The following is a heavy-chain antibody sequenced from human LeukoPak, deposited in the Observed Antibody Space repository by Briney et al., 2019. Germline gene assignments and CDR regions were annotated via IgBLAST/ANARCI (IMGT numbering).Heavy chain of an antibody. V-gene: IGHV3-33*06. CDR1: GFTYSHYG. CDR2: IWSDATEK. J-gene: IGHJ4*02. Sequence: HPGRSLRLSCAASGFTYSHYGMHWVRQAPGNGLEWVAVIWSDATEKYYGGAVKGRFTISRDNSRNTLYLQMNSLRAEDTAVYYCAKDAQRGFDYSNSLENWGQGTLVTVSS. CDR3: AKDAQRGFDYSNSLEN. D-gene: IGHD4-11*01.